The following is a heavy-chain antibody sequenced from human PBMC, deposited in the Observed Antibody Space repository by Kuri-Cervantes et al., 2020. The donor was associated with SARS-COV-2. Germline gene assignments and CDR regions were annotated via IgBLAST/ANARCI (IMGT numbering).Heavy chain of an antibody. CDR1: GFTFSSYS. CDR2: ISYDGSNK. V-gene: IGHV3-30*18. Sequence: GESLKISCAASGFTFSSYSMNWVRQAPGKGLEWVAVISYDGSNKYYADSVKGRFTISRDNSKNTLYLQMNSLRAEDTAVYYCAKDLGFGELLSGVVNDYWGQGTLVTVYS. J-gene: IGHJ4*02. D-gene: IGHD3-10*01. CDR3: AKDLGFGELLSGVVNDY.